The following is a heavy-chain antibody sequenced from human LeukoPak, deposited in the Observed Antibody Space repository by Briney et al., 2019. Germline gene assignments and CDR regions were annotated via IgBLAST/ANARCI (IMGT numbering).Heavy chain of an antibody. CDR1: GGTFSSYA. Sequence: ASVKVSCKASGGTFSSYAISWVRQAPGQGLEWMGIINPSGGSTSYAQKFQGRVTMTRDMSTSTVYMELSSLRSEDTAVYYCARDATSIAAPFYMDVWGKGTTVTVSS. J-gene: IGHJ6*03. D-gene: IGHD6-6*01. CDR2: INPSGGST. CDR3: ARDATSIAAPFYMDV. V-gene: IGHV1-46*01.